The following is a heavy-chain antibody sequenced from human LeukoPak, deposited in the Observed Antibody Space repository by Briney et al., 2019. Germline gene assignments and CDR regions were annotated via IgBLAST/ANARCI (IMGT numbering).Heavy chain of an antibody. CDR1: GYSFTTYW. V-gene: IGHV5-51*01. CDR3: YCVGDGYNYSGLYYFDY. Sequence: GESLKISCKGSGYSFTTYWIGWVRQMPGKGLEWMGIIYPGDSDTRYSPSFQGQVTISADKSISTAYLQWSSLKASDTAMYYCYCVGDGYNYSGLYYFDYWGQGTLVTVSS. CDR2: IYPGDSDT. D-gene: IGHD5-24*01. J-gene: IGHJ4*02.